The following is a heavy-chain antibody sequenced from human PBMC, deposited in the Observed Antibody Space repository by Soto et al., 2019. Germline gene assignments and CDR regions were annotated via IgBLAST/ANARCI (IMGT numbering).Heavy chain of an antibody. CDR2: IWYDGSDK. CDR3: ALPTKYNSGWCDLIDF. Sequence: SGGSLRLSCAASGFTFSTFAMHWVRQAPGKGLEWVAVIWYDGSDKYYADSVKGRFTISRDNSKNTLDLQMNSLRVEDTAVYYCALPTKYNSGWCDLIDFWGQGALVTVSS. D-gene: IGHD6-19*01. CDR1: GFTFSTFA. J-gene: IGHJ4*02. V-gene: IGHV3-33*01.